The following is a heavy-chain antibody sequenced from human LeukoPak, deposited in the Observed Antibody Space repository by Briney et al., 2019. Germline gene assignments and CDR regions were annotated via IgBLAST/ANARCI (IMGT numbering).Heavy chain of an antibody. CDR3: ARGGSVTIFGVTVPFDY. CDR1: GYTFTNYG. Sequence: ASVKVSCKASGYTFTNYGFNWVRQAPGQGLEWMGWINVNNGNTNYAQNLQGRLTMTTNTSTSTAYMELRSLRSDDTAVYYCARGGSVTIFGVTVPFDYWGQGTLVTVSS. V-gene: IGHV1-18*01. CDR2: INVNNGNT. J-gene: IGHJ4*02. D-gene: IGHD3-3*01.